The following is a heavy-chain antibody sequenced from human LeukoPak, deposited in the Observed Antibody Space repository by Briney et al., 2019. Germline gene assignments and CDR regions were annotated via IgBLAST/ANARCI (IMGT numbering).Heavy chain of an antibody. CDR2: IYYSGST. CDR3: ASRRTYYYDSSGYYYVY. V-gene: IGHV4-34*01. J-gene: IGHJ4*02. Sequence: SETLSLTCAVYGGSFSGYYWGWIRQPPGKGLEWIGGIYYSGSTYYNPSLKSRVTISVDTSKNQFSLKLSSVTAADTAVYYCASRRTYYYDSSGYYYVYWGQGTLVTVSS. D-gene: IGHD3-22*01. CDR1: GGSFSGYY.